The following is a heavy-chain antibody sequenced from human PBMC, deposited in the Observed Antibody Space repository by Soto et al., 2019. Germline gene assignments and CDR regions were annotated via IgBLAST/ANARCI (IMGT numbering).Heavy chain of an antibody. CDR3: TTDPGPYSSAY. V-gene: IGHV3-15*07. CDR2: IKSKTDGVPT. D-gene: IGHD6-25*01. J-gene: IGHJ4*02. Sequence: EVQLVESGGGLVKPGGSLRLSCAASGFTFNNAWTNWVRQAPGKGLEWVGRIKSKTDGVPTDYAASVKGRFTISRDDSKNTLYLQMNSLKTEDTAVYFCTTDPGPYSSAYWGQGTLVTVSS. CDR1: GFTFNNAW.